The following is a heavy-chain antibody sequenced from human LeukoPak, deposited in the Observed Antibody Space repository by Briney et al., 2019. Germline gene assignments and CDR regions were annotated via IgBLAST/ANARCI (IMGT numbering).Heavy chain of an antibody. CDR3: ARRPAQTFYYFDY. D-gene: IGHD3-3*02. CDR1: GFTFSSNF. CDR2: IYSGGST. V-gene: IGHV3-66*04. J-gene: IGHJ4*02. Sequence: PGGSLRLSCAASGFTFSSNFMSWVRQAPGKGLEWVSVIYSGGSTYYADSVKGRFTISRDNSKNTLYLQMNSLRAEDTAVYYCARRPAQTFYYFDYWGQGTLVTVSS.